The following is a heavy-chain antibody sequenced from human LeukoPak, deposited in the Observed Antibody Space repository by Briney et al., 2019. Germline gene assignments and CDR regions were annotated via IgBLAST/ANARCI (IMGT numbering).Heavy chain of an antibody. CDR2: IDPDDSDT. D-gene: IGHD3-10*01. CDR1: GYSFASYW. Sequence: GESLKISCKGSGYSFASYWIGWVRQMPGKGLEWMGIIDPDDSDTRYSPSFEGPVTISADKSFSTAYLQWSSLKASDTAMYYCARQTSMGRSGDYWGQGTLVTVSS. V-gene: IGHV5-51*01. J-gene: IGHJ4*02. CDR3: ARQTSMGRSGDY.